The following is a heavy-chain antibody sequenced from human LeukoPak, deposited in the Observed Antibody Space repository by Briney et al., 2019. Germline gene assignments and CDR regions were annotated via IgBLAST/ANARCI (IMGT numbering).Heavy chain of an antibody. CDR3: AKAGYSSGWTRYYGMDV. CDR2: ISYDGTDK. D-gene: IGHD6-19*01. CDR1: GFTFSVYG. J-gene: IGHJ6*02. Sequence: GGSLGLSCAASGFTFSVYGMYWVRQPPGKGLEWVALISYDGTDKYHVDSVKGRFTISRDNSNNTLYLQMNSLRPDDTAVYYCAKAGYSSGWTRYYGMDVWGQGTTVAVSS. V-gene: IGHV3-30*18.